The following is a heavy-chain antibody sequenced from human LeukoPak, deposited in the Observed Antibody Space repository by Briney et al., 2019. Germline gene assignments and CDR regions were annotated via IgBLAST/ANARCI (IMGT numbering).Heavy chain of an antibody. CDR1: GFTLSSYG. J-gene: IGHJ3*02. CDR2: ISYDGSNK. V-gene: IGHV3-30*18. CDR3: AKDLSLGGGAFDI. D-gene: IGHD2-15*01. Sequence: PGGSLRPSCAASGFTLSSYGMHWVRQAPGKGLEWVAVISYDGSNKYYADSVKGRFTISRDNSKNTLYLQMNSLRAEDTAVYYCAKDLSLGGGAFDIWGQGTMVTVSS.